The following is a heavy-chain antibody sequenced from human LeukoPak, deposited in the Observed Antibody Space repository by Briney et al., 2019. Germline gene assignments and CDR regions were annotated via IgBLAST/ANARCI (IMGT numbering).Heavy chain of an antibody. CDR3: ARDLATDTAMVTGY. J-gene: IGHJ4*02. D-gene: IGHD5-18*01. CDR1: GYTFTSYG. CDR2: ISAYNGNT. Sequence: ASVKVSCKASGYTFTSYGISWVRQAPGQGLEWMGWISAYNGNTNYAQKLQGRVTMTTDTSTSTAYMELRSLRSDDTAVYYCARDLATDTAMVTGYWGQGTLVTVSS. V-gene: IGHV1-18*01.